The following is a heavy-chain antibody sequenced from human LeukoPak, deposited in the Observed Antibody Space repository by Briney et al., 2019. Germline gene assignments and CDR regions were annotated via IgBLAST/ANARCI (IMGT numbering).Heavy chain of an antibody. V-gene: IGHV1-46*01. CDR1: GYTFTSHY. CDR2: INPSGGST. Sequence: GASVKVSCKASGYTFTSHYMHWVRQAPGQGLEWKGIINPSGGSTSYAQRFQGRVTMTRDTSTSTVYMELSSLRSEDTAVYYCARDRAVARFDYLGQGTLVTVSS. D-gene: IGHD6-19*01. CDR3: ARDRAVARFDY. J-gene: IGHJ4*02.